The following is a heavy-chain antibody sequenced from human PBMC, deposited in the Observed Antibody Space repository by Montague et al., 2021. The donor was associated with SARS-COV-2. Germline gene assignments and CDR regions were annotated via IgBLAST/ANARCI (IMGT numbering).Heavy chain of an antibody. Sequence: SKTLSLTCSVSGGSISSSNYYWGWIRQPPAKGLEWIGSIYYGGSTYYNPSLKSRFTIPVDSSKNHFSLNLTSVTAADTAVYYCARHKDVSGWYEDAFDVWGPGTTVIVSS. CDR1: GGSISSSNYY. J-gene: IGHJ3*01. D-gene: IGHD6-19*01. CDR2: IYYGGST. V-gene: IGHV4-39*02. CDR3: ARHKDVSGWYEDAFDV.